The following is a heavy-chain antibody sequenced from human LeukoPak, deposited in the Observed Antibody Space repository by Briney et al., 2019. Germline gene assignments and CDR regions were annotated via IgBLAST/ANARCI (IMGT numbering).Heavy chain of an antibody. CDR3: ARVYVGSTTTCPYDY. V-gene: IGHV3-53*01. D-gene: IGHD3-16*01. Sequence: GGSLRLSCAASGFTVSSNYMSWVRQAPGKGLEWVSVIYSGGSTYYADSVKGRFTISRDNAKNTLYLQMNSLRAEDTAVYYCARVYVGSTTTCPYDYWGQGTLVTVSS. CDR2: IYSGGST. CDR1: GFTVSSNY. J-gene: IGHJ4*02.